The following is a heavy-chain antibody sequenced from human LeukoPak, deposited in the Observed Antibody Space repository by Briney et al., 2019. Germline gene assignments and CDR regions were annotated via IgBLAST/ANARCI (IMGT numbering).Heavy chain of an antibody. D-gene: IGHD5-18*01. CDR3: ARGRGYSYGHTDY. CDR2: IYSGGST. Sequence: GGSLRLSCAASGFTVSSNYMSWVRQAPGKGLEWVSVIYSGGSTYYADSVKGRFTISRDNARNSLYLQMSSLRAEDTAVYFCARGRGYSYGHTDYWGQGTLVTVSS. CDR1: GFTVSSNY. V-gene: IGHV3-53*01. J-gene: IGHJ4*02.